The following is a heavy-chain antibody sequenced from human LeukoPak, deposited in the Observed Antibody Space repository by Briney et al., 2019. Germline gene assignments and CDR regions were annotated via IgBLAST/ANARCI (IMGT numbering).Heavy chain of an antibody. Sequence: KVSCKASGYTFTSYGISWVRQAPGQGLEWMGGIIPIFDTTNYAQKFQGRVTITADESTSTASMELSSLRSEDTAVYYCASTYDTGHFDYWGQGTLVTVSS. J-gene: IGHJ4*02. D-gene: IGHD3-9*01. CDR1: GYTFTSYG. CDR2: IIPIFDTT. V-gene: IGHV1-69*01. CDR3: ASTYDTGHFDY.